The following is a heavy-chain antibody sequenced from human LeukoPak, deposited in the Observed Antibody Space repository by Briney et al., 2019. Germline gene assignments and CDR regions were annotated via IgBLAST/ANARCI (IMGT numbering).Heavy chain of an antibody. CDR2: ISSSSSYI. CDR1: GFTFSSYS. J-gene: IGHJ5*02. D-gene: IGHD1-1*01. Sequence: PGGSLRLSCAASGFTFSSYSMNWVRQAPGKGLEWVSSISSSSSYIYYADSVKGRFTISRDNAKNSLYLQMNSLRAEDTAVYYCARAYIPYNCNDGPWFDPWGQGTLVTVSS. V-gene: IGHV3-21*01. CDR3: ARAYIPYNCNDGPWFDP.